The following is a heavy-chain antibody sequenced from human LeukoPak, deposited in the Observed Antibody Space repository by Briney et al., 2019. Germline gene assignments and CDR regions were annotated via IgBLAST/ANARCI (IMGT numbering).Heavy chain of an antibody. D-gene: IGHD5-12*01. Sequence: GGSLRLSCAASGFTFSSYAMSWVRQAPGKGLEWVSTISGGGGSTYYADSVKGRFTISRDNSKNTLYLQMNSLRAEDTAVYYCASYIVAKIEVNWFDPWGQGTLVTVSS. CDR2: ISGGGGST. J-gene: IGHJ5*02. V-gene: IGHV3-23*01. CDR3: ASYIVAKIEVNWFDP. CDR1: GFTFSSYA.